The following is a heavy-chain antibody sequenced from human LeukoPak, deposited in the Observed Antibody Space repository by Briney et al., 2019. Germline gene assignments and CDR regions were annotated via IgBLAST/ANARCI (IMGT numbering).Heavy chain of an antibody. Sequence: ASVKVSCKASGYTFTSYDINWVRQATGQGLEWMGWMNPNSGNTGYAQKFQGRVTMTRNTSISTAYMELSSLRSEDTAVYYCARPRRYSSGWYYFDYWRQGTLVTVSS. D-gene: IGHD6-19*01. CDR1: GYTFTSYD. J-gene: IGHJ4*02. V-gene: IGHV1-8*01. CDR3: ARPRRYSSGWYYFDY. CDR2: MNPNSGNT.